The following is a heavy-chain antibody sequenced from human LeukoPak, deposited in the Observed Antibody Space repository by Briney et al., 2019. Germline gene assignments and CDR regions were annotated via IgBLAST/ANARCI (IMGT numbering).Heavy chain of an antibody. V-gene: IGHV3-23*01. D-gene: IGHD3-22*01. CDR1: GFTFSSYA. Sequence: TGGSLRLSCAASGFTFSSYAMSWVRQAPGKGLEWVSAISGSGGSTYYADSVKGRFTISRDNSKNTLYLQMNSLRAEDTAVYYCAKAWTYYYDSRLDYWGQGTLATVSS. J-gene: IGHJ4*02. CDR3: AKAWTYYYDSRLDY. CDR2: ISGSGGST.